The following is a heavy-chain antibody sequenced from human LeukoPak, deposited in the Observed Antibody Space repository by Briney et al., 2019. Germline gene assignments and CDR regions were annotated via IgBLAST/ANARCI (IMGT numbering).Heavy chain of an antibody. V-gene: IGHV3-30-3*01. J-gene: IGHJ4*02. CDR1: GFTFSSYA. D-gene: IGHD4-17*01. CDR3: ARDPPRAYGDYEDY. CDR2: ISYDGSNK. Sequence: GGSLRLSCAASGFTFSSYAMHWVRQAPGKGLEWVAVISYDGSNKYYADSVKGRFTISRDNSKNTLYLQMNSLRAEDTAVYYCARDPPRAYGDYEDYWGQGTLVTVSS.